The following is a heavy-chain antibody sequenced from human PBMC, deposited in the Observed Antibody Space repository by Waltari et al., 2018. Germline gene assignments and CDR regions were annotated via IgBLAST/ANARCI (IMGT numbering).Heavy chain of an antibody. CDR2: IWYDGSNK. CDR1: GFTFSSYG. J-gene: IGHJ4*02. V-gene: IGHV3-33*01. D-gene: IGHD6-19*01. CDR3: ARGPYEQWLGDYVDY. Sequence: QVQLVESGGGVVQPGRSLRLSCAASGFTFSSYGMHWVRQAPGKGLEWVAVIWYDGSNKYYADSVKGRFTISRDNSKNTLYLQMNSLRAEDTAVYYCARGPYEQWLGDYVDYWGQGTLVTVSS.